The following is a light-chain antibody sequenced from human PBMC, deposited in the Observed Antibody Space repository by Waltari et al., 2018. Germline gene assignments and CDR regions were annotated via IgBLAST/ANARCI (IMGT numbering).Light chain of an antibody. V-gene: IGLV2-14*01. CDR3: SSYTTSSAPGV. Sequence: QSALPQPASVSGPPGQSITISCSGTDSDVGAYDFVSWYQQHPGKAPHLIIYEVSTRPSGISNRFSASKSGNTASLTISGLQAEDEADYYCSSYTTSSAPGVFGTGTRVTVL. CDR2: EVS. CDR1: DSDVGAYDF. J-gene: IGLJ1*01.